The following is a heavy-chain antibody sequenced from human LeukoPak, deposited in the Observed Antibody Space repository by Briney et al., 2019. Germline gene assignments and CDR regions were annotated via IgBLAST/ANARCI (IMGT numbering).Heavy chain of an antibody. V-gene: IGHV4-39*01. D-gene: IGHD1-26*01. CDR1: GGSISSSSYF. Sequence: PSETLSLTCTVSGGSISSSSYFWGWIRQPPGKGLEWIGSIYYSGNTYYNPSLKSRVTISLDTSKNQFSLKLGSVTAADTAVYYRARRNRWELLEFWGQGTLVTVSS. CDR3: ARRNRWELLEF. CDR2: IYYSGNT. J-gene: IGHJ4*02.